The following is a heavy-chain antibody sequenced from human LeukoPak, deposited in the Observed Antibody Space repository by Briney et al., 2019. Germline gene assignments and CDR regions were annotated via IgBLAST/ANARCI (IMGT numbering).Heavy chain of an antibody. CDR2: ISDSGGNT. V-gene: IGHV3-23*01. D-gene: IGHD6-13*01. CDR1: GFTFRIYA. Sequence: PGGSLRLSCAASGFTFRIYAMSWVRQAPGKGLEWVSAISDSGGNTFYADSVKGRFTMSRDNSKNTLYLQMNSRRAEDTAVYYCARRNIAAAALDYWGQGTLVTVSS. J-gene: IGHJ4*02. CDR3: ARRNIAAAALDY.